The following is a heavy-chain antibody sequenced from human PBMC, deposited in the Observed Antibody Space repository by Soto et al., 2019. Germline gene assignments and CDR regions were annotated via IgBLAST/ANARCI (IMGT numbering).Heavy chain of an antibody. J-gene: IGHJ4*02. V-gene: IGHV1-18*01. CDR1: GYTFTSYG. CDR2: ISAYNGNT. D-gene: IGHD3-10*01. Sequence: QVQLVQSGAEVKKPGASVKVSCKASGYTFTSYGISWVRQAPGQGLEWMGWISAYNGNTNYAQKLQGRVTMTTDTSTSTAYMELRRLRSDDTAVYYCARGNYGSGSDWYSPTNFDYWGQGTLFTVSS. CDR3: ARGNYGSGSDWYSPTNFDY.